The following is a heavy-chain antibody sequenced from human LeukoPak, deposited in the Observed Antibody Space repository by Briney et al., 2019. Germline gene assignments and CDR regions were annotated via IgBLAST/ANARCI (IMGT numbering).Heavy chain of an antibody. V-gene: IGHV3-74*01. CDR3: ARVSGLGMNEYYQH. D-gene: IGHD3-16*01. CDR1: GFTFSNYW. J-gene: IGHJ1*01. CDR2: TNSDGSST. Sequence: GGSLRLSCAASGFTFSNYWMHWVRQAPGKGLVWVSRTNSDGSSTTSADSVKGRFTISRDNAKNTLYLQMNSLRAEDTAVYYCARVSGLGMNEYYQHWGQGTLVTVPS.